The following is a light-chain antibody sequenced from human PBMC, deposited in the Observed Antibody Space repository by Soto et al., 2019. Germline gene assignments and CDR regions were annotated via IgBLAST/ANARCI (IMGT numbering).Light chain of an antibody. Sequence: EIVMTQSPATLSLSPGEIATLSCRASQSVNSNLAWYQQRPGQAPRLLIYGASSRATGIPDRFSGSGSGTDFTLTISRLEPEDFAVYYCQQYGSSLWTFGQGNKGDIK. V-gene: IGKV3-20*01. CDR2: GAS. CDR3: QQYGSSLWT. J-gene: IGKJ1*01. CDR1: QSVNSN.